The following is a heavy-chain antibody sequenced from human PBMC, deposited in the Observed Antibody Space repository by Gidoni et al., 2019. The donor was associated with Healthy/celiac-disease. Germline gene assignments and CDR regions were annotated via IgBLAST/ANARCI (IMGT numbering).Heavy chain of an antibody. CDR3: ARERELELRPPYYYYYGMDV. CDR1: GFTFSSYW. V-gene: IGHV3-7*01. Sequence: EVQLVESGGGLVQPGGSLRLSCAASGFTFSSYWMSWVRQAPGKGLEWVANIKQDGSEKYYVDSVKGRFTISRDNAKNSLYLQMNSLRAEDTAVYYCARERELELRPPYYYYYGMDVWGQGTTVTVSS. D-gene: IGHD1-7*01. CDR2: IKQDGSEK. J-gene: IGHJ6*02.